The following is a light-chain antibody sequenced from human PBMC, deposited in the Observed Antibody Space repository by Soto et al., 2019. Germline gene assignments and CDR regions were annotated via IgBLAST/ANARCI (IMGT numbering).Light chain of an antibody. V-gene: IGKV1-5*01. J-gene: IGKJ1*01. CDR3: QQYDYSRT. CDR1: QSISSW. CDR2: DAS. Sequence: DIQMTQSPSTLSASVGDRVTITFRASQSISSWLAWYQQKPGKAPKLLIYDASSLESGVPSRFSGSGSGTEFTLTISSLQPDDFATYYCQQYDYSRTFGQGTKVDIK.